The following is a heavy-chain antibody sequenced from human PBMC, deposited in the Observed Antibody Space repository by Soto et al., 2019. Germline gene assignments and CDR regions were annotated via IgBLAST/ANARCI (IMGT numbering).Heavy chain of an antibody. D-gene: IGHD6-6*01. CDR2: INPNSGGT. Sequence: ASVKVSCKASGYTFTGYYMPWVRQAPGHGLEWMGWINPNSGGTNYAQKFQGRVTMTRDTSISTAYMELSRLRSDDTAVYYCARGELEQLGYYYYGMDVWDQGTRVTVSS. V-gene: IGHV1-2*02. CDR1: GYTFTGYY. J-gene: IGHJ6*02. CDR3: ARGELEQLGYYYYGMDV.